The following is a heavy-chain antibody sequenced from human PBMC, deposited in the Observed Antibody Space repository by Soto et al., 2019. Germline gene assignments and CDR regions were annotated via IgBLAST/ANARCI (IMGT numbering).Heavy chain of an antibody. CDR3: AKVSGFGVDSSGSLDY. J-gene: IGHJ4*02. Sequence: EVQLLESGGGLVQPGGSLRLSCAASGFTFSSYAMSWVRQAPGKGLEWVSAISGSGGSTYYADSVKGRFTISRDNSKNTLYLQMNSLRAEDTAVYYCAKVSGFGVDSSGSLDYWGQGTLVTVSS. D-gene: IGHD3-22*01. CDR2: ISGSGGST. CDR1: GFTFSSYA. V-gene: IGHV3-23*01.